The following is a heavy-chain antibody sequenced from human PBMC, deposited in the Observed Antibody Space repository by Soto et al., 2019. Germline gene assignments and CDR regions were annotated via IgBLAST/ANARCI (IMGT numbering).Heavy chain of an antibody. D-gene: IGHD4-17*01. CDR3: VREPAGPSMVTTTDHDAFDI. Sequence: SETLSLTCSVSGGSISSADYYWSWIRQPPGKGLEWIGYSYYTGSSFYNPSLKGRVTISVDTSKNQFSLNLSSVAAADTAVYYCVREPAGPSMVTTTDHDAFDIWGHGTMVTVSS. CDR1: GGSISSADYY. V-gene: IGHV4-30-4*08. CDR2: SYYTGSS. J-gene: IGHJ3*02.